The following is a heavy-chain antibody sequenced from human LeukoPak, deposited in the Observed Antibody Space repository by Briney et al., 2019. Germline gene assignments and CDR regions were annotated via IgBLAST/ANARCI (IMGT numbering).Heavy chain of an antibody. V-gene: IGHV1-2*02. J-gene: IGHJ6*02. CDR2: INPNSGGT. Sequence: APVKVSFKASGYTFTGYYIHWVRQAPGQGLEWMGWINPNSGGTNSAQKFQGRVTMTRDTSVSTAYMELSRLGSDDTAVYYCARDHCTSSGCYEYYYYGMDVWGQGTTVTVSS. CDR3: ARDHCTSSGCYEYYYYGMDV. D-gene: IGHD2-2*01. CDR1: GYTFTGYY.